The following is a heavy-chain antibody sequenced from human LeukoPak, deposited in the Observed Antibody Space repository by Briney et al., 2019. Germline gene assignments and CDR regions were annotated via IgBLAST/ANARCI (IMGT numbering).Heavy chain of an antibody. CDR1: GGSISSSSYY. V-gene: IGHV4-39*01. J-gene: IGHJ4*02. CDR2: IYYSGST. Sequence: SETLSLTCTVSGGSISSSSYYWGWIRQPPGKGLEWIGSIYYSGSTYYNPSLKSRVTISVDTSKNQFSLKLSSVTAADTAVYYCARHVTERWLQAPYYFDYWGQGTLVTVSS. D-gene: IGHD5-24*01. CDR3: ARHVTERWLQAPYYFDY.